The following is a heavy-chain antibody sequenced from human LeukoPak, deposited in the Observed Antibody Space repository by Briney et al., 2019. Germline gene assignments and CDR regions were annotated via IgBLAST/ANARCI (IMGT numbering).Heavy chain of an antibody. CDR2: IYYSGST. Sequence: PSETLSLTCTVSGGSISSGGYYWSWIRQHPGKGLEWIGYIYYSGSTNYNPSLKSRVTISVDTSKNQFSLKLSSVTAADTAVYYCARLRWYYLDYWGQGTLVTVSS. CDR3: ARLRWYYLDY. CDR1: GGSISSGGYY. V-gene: IGHV4-61*08. J-gene: IGHJ4*02. D-gene: IGHD4-23*01.